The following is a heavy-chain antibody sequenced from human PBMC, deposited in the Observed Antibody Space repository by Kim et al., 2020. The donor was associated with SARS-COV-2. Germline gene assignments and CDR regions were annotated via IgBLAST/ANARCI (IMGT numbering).Heavy chain of an antibody. V-gene: IGHV4-39*01. J-gene: IGHJ4*02. CDR3: ARHGIFYSSFDY. Sequence: SETLSLTCTVSGGSISSSSYYWGWIRQPPGKGLEWIGSIYYSGSTYYNPSLKSRVTISVDTSKNQFSLKLSSVTAADTAVYYCARHGIFYSSFDYWGQGTLVTVSS. CDR1: GGSISSSSYY. D-gene: IGHD6-13*01. CDR2: IYYSGST.